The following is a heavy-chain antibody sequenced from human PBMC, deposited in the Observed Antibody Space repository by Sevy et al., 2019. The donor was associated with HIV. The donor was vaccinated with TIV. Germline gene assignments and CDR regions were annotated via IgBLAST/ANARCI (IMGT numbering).Heavy chain of an antibody. Sequence: GGSLRLSCAASGFTFSSYAMSWVRQAPGKGLELVSAISGSGGSTYYADSVKGRFTISRDNSKNTLYLQMNSLRAEDTAVYYCAKRGQRNNWFDPWGQGTLVTVSS. CDR1: GFTFSSYA. CDR2: ISGSGGST. D-gene: IGHD6-25*01. CDR3: AKRGQRNNWFDP. V-gene: IGHV3-23*01. J-gene: IGHJ5*02.